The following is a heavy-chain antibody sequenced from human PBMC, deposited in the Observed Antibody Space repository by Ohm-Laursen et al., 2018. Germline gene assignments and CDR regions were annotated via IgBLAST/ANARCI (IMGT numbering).Heavy chain of an antibody. CDR2: ISYDGSNK. J-gene: IGHJ4*02. CDR3: AKNLRSTVVTIKGIVGS. V-gene: IGHV3-30*18. D-gene: IGHD4-23*01. CDR1: GFTFRTYG. Sequence: SLRLSCTASGFTFRTYGMHWVRQAPGKGLEWVAVISYDGSNKYYADSVKGRFTISRDNFKNTLYLQMNSLRAEDTAVYYCAKNLRSTVVTIKGIVGSWGQGTLVIVSS.